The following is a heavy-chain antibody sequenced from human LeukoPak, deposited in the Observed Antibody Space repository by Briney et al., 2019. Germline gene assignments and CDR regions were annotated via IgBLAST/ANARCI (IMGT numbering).Heavy chain of an antibody. CDR1: GVSTSFYY. CDR2: IYYSGNT. Sequence: SETLSLTCTVSGVSTSFYYWSWIRQPPGRGLEWIGYIYYSGNTNYNPSLKSPVSISIDTSKNQFSLKLNSVTAADTAVYYCARGPTRYYFDYWGQGILVTVSS. V-gene: IGHV4-59*01. D-gene: IGHD1/OR15-1a*01. CDR3: ARGPTRYYFDY. J-gene: IGHJ4*02.